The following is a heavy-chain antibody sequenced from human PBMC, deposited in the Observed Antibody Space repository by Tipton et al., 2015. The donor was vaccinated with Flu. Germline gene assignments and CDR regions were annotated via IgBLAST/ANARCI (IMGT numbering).Heavy chain of an antibody. D-gene: IGHD6-19*01. CDR3: ARTPGVAVAGTEFDY. CDR2: ISSSSSYI. J-gene: IGHJ4*02. Sequence: AVSGFTFSSYSMNWVRQAPGKGLEWVSSISSSSSYIYYADSVKGRFTISRDNAKNSLYLQMNSLRAEDTAVYYCARTPGVAVAGTEFDYWGQGTLITVSS. CDR1: GFTFSSYS. V-gene: IGHV3-21*01.